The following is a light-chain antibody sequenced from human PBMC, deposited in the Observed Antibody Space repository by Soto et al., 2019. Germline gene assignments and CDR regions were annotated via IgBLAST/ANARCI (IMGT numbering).Light chain of an antibody. Sequence: QSVLTQPASVSGSAGHSIAISCTISSSDVGIYNYVSWYQQHPGKVPKLIIYEVTSRPSGVSIRFPGSKSGNTASLTISGLQPEDEADYYCSSYTTSSTRVFGTGTKVTVL. CDR2: EVT. V-gene: IGLV2-14*01. J-gene: IGLJ1*01. CDR1: SSDVGIYNY. CDR3: SSYTTSSTRV.